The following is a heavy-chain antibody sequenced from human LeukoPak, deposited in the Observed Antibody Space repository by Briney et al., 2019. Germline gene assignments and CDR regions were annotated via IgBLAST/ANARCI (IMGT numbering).Heavy chain of an antibody. J-gene: IGHJ4*02. CDR1: GFTFSSYW. D-gene: IGHD6-6*01. V-gene: IGHV3-7*01. Sequence: GGSLRLSCAASGFTFSSYWMSWVRQAPGKGLEWVANIKQDGSEKYYVDSVKGRFTISRDNAKNSLCLQMNSLRAEDTAVYYCAREQLGAAARYFDYWGQGTLVTVSS. CDR3: AREQLGAAARYFDY. CDR2: IKQDGSEK.